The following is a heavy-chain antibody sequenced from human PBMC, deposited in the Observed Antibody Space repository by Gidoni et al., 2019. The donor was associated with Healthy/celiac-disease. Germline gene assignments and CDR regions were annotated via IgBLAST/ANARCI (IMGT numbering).Heavy chain of an antibody. D-gene: IGHD6-13*01. Sequence: EVQLVESGGGLVRPGGSLSLSFSASGFTFSSYSMNWVRQAPGKGLEWVAYISSSSSTIYYADAVKGRVTISRDNAKNSLYLQMNSLRDEDTAVYYCASSTYPYWGQGTRVTVSS. CDR2: ISSSSSTI. J-gene: IGHJ4*02. CDR3: ASSTYPY. CDR1: GFTFSSYS. V-gene: IGHV3-48*02.